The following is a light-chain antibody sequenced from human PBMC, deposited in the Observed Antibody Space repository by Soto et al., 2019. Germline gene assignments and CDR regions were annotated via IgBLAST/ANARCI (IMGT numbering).Light chain of an antibody. V-gene: IGKV3-15*01. J-gene: IGKJ1*01. Sequence: EIVMTQSPATLSVSPGERATLSCRASQSVSSNLAWYQQKPGQAPRLLIYGASTRATGIPARFSGSGSGTELTLTISSLQSEDFEVYYCQQYHNWPPWAFGQGTKVEIQ. CDR2: GAS. CDR1: QSVSSN. CDR3: QQYHNWPPWA.